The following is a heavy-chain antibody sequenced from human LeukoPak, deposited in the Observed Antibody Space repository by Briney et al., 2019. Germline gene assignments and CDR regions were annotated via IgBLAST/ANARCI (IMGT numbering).Heavy chain of an antibody. Sequence: GGSLRLSCAASGFTFSNAWMSWVRQAPGKGLEWVGRIKSRNDGGTTDYVAHVKGRFTISRDDSKNTLYLQMNSLKTEDTAVYYCTHRGGPWGQGTLASVSS. CDR2: IKSRNDGGTT. J-gene: IGHJ1*01. CDR1: GFTFSNAW. CDR3: THRGGP. D-gene: IGHD5-24*01. V-gene: IGHV3-15*01.